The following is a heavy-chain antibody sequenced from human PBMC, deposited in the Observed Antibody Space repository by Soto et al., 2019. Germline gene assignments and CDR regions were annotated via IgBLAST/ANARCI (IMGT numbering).Heavy chain of an antibody. D-gene: IGHD3-10*01. CDR1: GYTFTNYG. Sequence: QVQLVQSGAEVKKPGASVKVSCKASGYTFTNYGISWVRQAPGQGLEWMGWINTYNGNTNHAQKLQGRVTMTTDTSPSTADMELRSLRSDDTAVYYCARGVGSGTYYNQYNWFDPWGQGTLVTVSS. CDR2: INTYNGNT. J-gene: IGHJ5*02. V-gene: IGHV1-18*01. CDR3: ARGVGSGTYYNQYNWFDP.